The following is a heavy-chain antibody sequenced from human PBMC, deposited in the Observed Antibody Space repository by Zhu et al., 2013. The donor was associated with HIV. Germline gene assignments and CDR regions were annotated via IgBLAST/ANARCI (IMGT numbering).Heavy chain of an antibody. CDR2: INAGNGNT. Sequence: QVQLVQSGAEVKKPGASVKVSCKASGYTFTSYAMHWVRQAPGQRLEWMGWINAGNGNTKYSQKFQGRVTITRDTSASTAYMELSSLRSEDTAVYYCARGAADFWSGYYAHFDYWGQGTLSPSPQ. CDR3: ARGAADFWSGYYAHFDY. D-gene: IGHD3-3*01. J-gene: IGHJ4*02. V-gene: IGHV1-3*01. CDR1: GYTFTSYA.